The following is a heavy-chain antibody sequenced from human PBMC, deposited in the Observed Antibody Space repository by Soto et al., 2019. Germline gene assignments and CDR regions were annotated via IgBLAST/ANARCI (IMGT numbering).Heavy chain of an antibody. CDR3: ATGLDSGGYPFDY. V-gene: IGHV3-11*06. J-gene: IGHJ4*02. D-gene: IGHD3-22*01. Sequence: PGGSLRLSCAASGFTFSDYYMTWIRQAPGKGLEWVSYISSTTTYINYADSVKGRFTISRDNTKNSLYLQMNSLRAEDTALYYCATGLDSGGYPFDYWGQGTLVTVSS. CDR1: GFTFSDYY. CDR2: ISSTTTYI.